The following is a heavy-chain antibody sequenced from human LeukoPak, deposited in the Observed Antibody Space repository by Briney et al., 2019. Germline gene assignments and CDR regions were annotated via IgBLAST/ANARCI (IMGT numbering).Heavy chain of an antibody. J-gene: IGHJ4*02. CDR3: AKDSTGWSRDY. Sequence: GGSLRLSCAASGFTFSNYMMSWVRQAPGRGLEWVSGISGSGAGTYYADSVKGRFTISRDNSKNTLYLQMKSLRAEDTAVYYCAKDSTGWSRDYWGQGTLVTVSS. CDR1: GFTFSNYM. V-gene: IGHV3-23*01. D-gene: IGHD6-19*01. CDR2: ISGSGAGT.